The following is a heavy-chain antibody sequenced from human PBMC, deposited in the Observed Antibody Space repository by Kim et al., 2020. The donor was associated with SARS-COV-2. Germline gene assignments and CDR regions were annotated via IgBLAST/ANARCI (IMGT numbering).Heavy chain of an antibody. CDR3: AREGIAAAGREFDY. CDR2: IWYDGSNK. CDR1: GFTFSSYG. Sequence: GGSLRLSCAASGFTFSSYGMHWVRQAPGKGLEWVAVIWYDGSNKYYSDSVKGRFTISRDNSKNTLYLQMNSLRAEDTAVYYCAREGIAAAGREFDYWGQG. J-gene: IGHJ4*02. D-gene: IGHD6-13*01. V-gene: IGHV3-33*01.